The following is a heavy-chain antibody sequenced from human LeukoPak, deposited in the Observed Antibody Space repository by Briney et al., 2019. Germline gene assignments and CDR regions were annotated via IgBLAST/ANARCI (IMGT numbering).Heavy chain of an antibody. J-gene: IGHJ5*02. CDR3: AGQRITMVRGVIRGNWFDP. CDR1: GYSISSGYY. CDR2: IYHSGST. D-gene: IGHD3-10*01. V-gene: IGHV4-38-2*02. Sequence: SETLSLTCTVSGYSISSGYYWVWIRQPPGKVLEWIGSIYHSGSTYYNPSPKSRVTISVDTSKNQFSLKLSSVTAADTAVYYCAGQRITMVRGVIRGNWFDPWGQGTLVTVSS.